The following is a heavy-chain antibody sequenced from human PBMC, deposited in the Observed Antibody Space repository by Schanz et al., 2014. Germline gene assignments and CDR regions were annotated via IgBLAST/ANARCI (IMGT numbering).Heavy chain of an antibody. J-gene: IGHJ4*02. CDR3: ARDGEAAAGCDY. CDR2: MNSKTGNT. V-gene: IGHV1-8*01. D-gene: IGHD6-13*01. Sequence: QVQLVQSGAEVKKPGASVRVSRKASGYSFTTYDVNWVRQATGQGLEWMGWMNSKTGNTGYAQRFQGRVTMTRNTSITTAYLELSSLRSGDTAVYYCARDGEAAAGCDYWGQGTLVTVSS. CDR1: GYSFTTYD.